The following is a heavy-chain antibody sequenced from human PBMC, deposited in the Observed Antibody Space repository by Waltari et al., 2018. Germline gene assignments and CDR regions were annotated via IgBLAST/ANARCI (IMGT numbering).Heavy chain of an antibody. CDR1: GGSISSGGYY. Sequence: GLVKPSQTLSLTCTVSGGSISSGGYYWSWIRQHPGKGLEWIGYIYHSGSTYYNPSLKSRVTISVDRSKNQFSLKLSAVTAADTAVYYCARARGVPHNWFDPWGQGTLVTVSS. CDR3: ARARGVPHNWFDP. CDR2: IYHSGST. D-gene: IGHD3-10*01. V-gene: IGHV4-30-2*01. J-gene: IGHJ5*02.